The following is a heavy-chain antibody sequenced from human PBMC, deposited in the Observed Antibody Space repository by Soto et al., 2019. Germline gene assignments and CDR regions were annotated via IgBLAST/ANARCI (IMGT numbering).Heavy chain of an antibody. CDR3: ARDLGSDSSGYYYVSPYYYYYYMDV. CDR1: GGTFSSYA. D-gene: IGHD3-22*01. Sequence: ASVKVSCKASGGTFSSYAISWVRQAPGQGVEWMGGIISISGTANYAQKFQGRVTITADESTSTAYMELSSLRSEDTAVYYCARDLGSDSSGYYYVSPYYYYYYMDVWGKGTTVTVSS. CDR2: IISISGTA. J-gene: IGHJ6*03. V-gene: IGHV1-69*13.